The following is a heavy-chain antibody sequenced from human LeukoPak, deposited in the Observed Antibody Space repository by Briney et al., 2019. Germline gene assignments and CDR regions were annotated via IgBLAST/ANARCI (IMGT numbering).Heavy chain of an antibody. V-gene: IGHV3-48*03. CDR2: ISSSGSTI. CDR3: AKDRGRLVATWGHFDY. J-gene: IGHJ4*02. D-gene: IGHD3-16*01. Sequence: GGSLRLSCAASGFTFSSYEMNWVRQAPGKGLEWVSYISSSGSTIYYADSVKGRFTISRDNSKNSLYLQMKSLRTEDTALYYCAKDRGRLVATWGHFDYWGQGTLVTVSS. CDR1: GFTFSSYE.